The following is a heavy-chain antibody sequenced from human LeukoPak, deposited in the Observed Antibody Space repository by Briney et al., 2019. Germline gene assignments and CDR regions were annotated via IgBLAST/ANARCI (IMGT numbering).Heavy chain of an antibody. CDR2: IYYSGST. CDR1: GGSISSSSYY. CDR3: ARHGSGPAAMPYPFDY. V-gene: IGHV4-39*01. Sequence: PSETLSLTCTVSGGSISSSSYYWGWIRQPPGKGLEWIGSIYYSGSTYYNPSLKSRVTISVDTSKNQFSLKLSSVTAADTAVYYCARHGSGPAAMPYPFDYWGQGTLVTVSS. D-gene: IGHD2-2*01. J-gene: IGHJ4*02.